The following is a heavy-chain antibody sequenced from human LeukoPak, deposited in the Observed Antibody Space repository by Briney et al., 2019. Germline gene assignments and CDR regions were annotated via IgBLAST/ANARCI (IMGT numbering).Heavy chain of an antibody. CDR1: GFTFSSYG. D-gene: IGHD3-10*01. J-gene: IGHJ6*02. CDR2: ISYDGSNK. Sequence: GGSLRLPCAASGFTFSSYGMHWVRQAPGKGLEWVAVISYDGSNKYYADSVKGRFTISRDNSKNTLYLQMNSLRAEDTAVYYCAKDHGSGLNGMDVWGQGTTVTVSS. CDR3: AKDHGSGLNGMDV. V-gene: IGHV3-30*18.